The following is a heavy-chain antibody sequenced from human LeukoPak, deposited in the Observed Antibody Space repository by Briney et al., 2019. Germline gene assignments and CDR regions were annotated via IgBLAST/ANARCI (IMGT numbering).Heavy chain of an antibody. J-gene: IGHJ4*02. CDR2: IWHDGLNK. V-gene: IGHV3-33*06. CDR1: GSTPNNYA. D-gene: IGHD3-16*01. Sequence: GGSLRLSCAASGSTPNNYAMHWVRQAPGKGLEWVAVIWHDGLNKFYADFLKGRFTISRDFSKDTVYLQMSGLTVEDTAVYYCAKAGQRSYAEAFDSWGQGTLVTVSS. CDR3: AKAGQRSYAEAFDS.